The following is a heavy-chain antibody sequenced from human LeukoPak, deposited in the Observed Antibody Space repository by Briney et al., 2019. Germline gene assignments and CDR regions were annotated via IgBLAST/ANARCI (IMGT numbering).Heavy chain of an antibody. CDR3: AKGQFSFDSSGYYR. Sequence: PGGSLRLSCAASGFTFSSYAMNWVRQAPGKGLGWVPVISGNGVSILHADSVKGRFTISRDNSKNTLYLQMNSLRDEDTAVYYCAKGQFSFDSSGYYRWGQGTLVTVSS. CDR1: GFTFSSYA. V-gene: IGHV3-23*01. D-gene: IGHD3-22*01. J-gene: IGHJ4*02. CDR2: ISGNGVSI.